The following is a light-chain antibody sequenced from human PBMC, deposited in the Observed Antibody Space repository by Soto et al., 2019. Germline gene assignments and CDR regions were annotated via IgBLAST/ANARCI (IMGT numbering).Light chain of an antibody. CDR2: GNS. CDR1: SSTIGAGYD. Sequence: QSVLTQPPSVSGAPGQRVTISCTGSSSTIGAGYDVHWYQQLPGTAPKLLIYGNSNRPSGVPDRFSGSKSGTSASLAITGRQAEDEADYYCQSYDSSLSGVVFGGGTKLTVL. V-gene: IGLV1-40*01. CDR3: QSYDSSLSGVV. J-gene: IGLJ2*01.